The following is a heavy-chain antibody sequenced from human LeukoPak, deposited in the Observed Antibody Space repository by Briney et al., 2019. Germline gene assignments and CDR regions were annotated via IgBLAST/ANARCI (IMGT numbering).Heavy chain of an antibody. CDR1: APTFSIYA. V-gene: IGHV3-23*01. CDR3: AKTGGAAIGYYFDY. J-gene: IGHJ4*02. CDR2: IISRGGST. D-gene: IGHD2-2*02. Sequence: PGRSLRLSCAPSAPTFSIYAMSWVRHAPGRGLEWVSSIISRGGSTYYADSVKGRFTISRDTSKNTVYLEMNSLRAEDTAVYYCAKTGGAAIGYYFDYWGQGTLVTVSS.